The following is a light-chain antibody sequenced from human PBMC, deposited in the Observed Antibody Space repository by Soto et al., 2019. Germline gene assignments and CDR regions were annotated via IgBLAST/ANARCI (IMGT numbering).Light chain of an antibody. CDR1: QSVTSNY. CDR3: KQYSSSST. V-gene: IGKV3-20*01. Sequence: EIVLTKSPGTLSLSPGERATLSCRASQSVTSNYLAWYQQKPGQAHRLLIFGASGRSTGVPDRFSGSGSGTDFTLTISRLEPEDFAVYYCKQYSSSSTFGQGTRLEIK. J-gene: IGKJ2*02. CDR2: GAS.